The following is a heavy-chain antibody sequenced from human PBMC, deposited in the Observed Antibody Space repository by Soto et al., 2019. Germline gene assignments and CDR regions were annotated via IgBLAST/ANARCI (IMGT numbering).Heavy chain of an antibody. V-gene: IGHV1-18*01. CDR1: GYTFTSYG. Sequence: QVQLVQSGAEVKKPGASVKVSCKASGYTFTSYGISWVRQAPGQGLEWMGWISAYNGNTNYAQKLQGRVTMNTDTSTSTAYMELRSLRSDDTAVYYCASLKIVGANARGDAFDIWGQGTMVTVSS. J-gene: IGHJ3*02. CDR3: ASLKIVGANARGDAFDI. CDR2: ISAYNGNT. D-gene: IGHD1-26*01.